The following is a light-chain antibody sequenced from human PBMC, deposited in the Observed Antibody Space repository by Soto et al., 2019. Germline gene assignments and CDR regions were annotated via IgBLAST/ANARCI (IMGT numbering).Light chain of an antibody. Sequence: QSVLTQPASVSGSPGQSITISCTGTSSDVGTYNYVSWYQQHPGKAPKVIIFEVSNRPSGVSDRFSGSKSGNTASLTISGFQAEDEADYYCSSYTSSSSRIFGTATKLTFL. CDR2: EVS. J-gene: IGLJ1*01. V-gene: IGLV2-14*01. CDR1: SSDVGTYNY. CDR3: SSYTSSSSRI.